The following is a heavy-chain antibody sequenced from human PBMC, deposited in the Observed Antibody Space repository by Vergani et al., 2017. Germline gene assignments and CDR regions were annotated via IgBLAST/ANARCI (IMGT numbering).Heavy chain of an antibody. D-gene: IGHD3-3*02. Sequence: EVQLVESGGGLVQPGRSLRLSCAASGFTFDDYAMHWVRQAPGKGLEWVSGISWNSGSIGYADSVKGRFTISRDNAKNSLYLQMNSLRAEDTALYYCAKDRGPHFWSSYYDCSDYWGQGTLVTVSS. CDR3: AKDRGPHFWSSYYDCSDY. V-gene: IGHV3-9*01. CDR2: ISWNSGSI. CDR1: GFTFDDYA. J-gene: IGHJ4*02.